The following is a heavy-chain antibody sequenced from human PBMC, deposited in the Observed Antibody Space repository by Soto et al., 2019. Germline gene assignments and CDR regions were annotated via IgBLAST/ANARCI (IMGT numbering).Heavy chain of an antibody. D-gene: IGHD1-7*01. CDR3: AHTNWNYFDYYYYGMDV. CDR2: IYWNDDK. CDR1: GFSLSTSGVG. Sequence: QITLKESGPTLVKPTQTLTLTCTFSGFSLSTSGVGVGWIRQPPGKALEWLALIYWNDDKRYSPSLKSRLTITKDTSKNPVVLTMTNMDPVDTATSYCAHTNWNYFDYYYYGMDVWGQGSTVTVSS. V-gene: IGHV2-5*01. J-gene: IGHJ6*02.